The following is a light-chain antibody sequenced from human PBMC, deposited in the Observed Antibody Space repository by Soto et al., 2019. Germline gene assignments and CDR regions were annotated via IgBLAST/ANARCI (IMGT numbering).Light chain of an antibody. CDR1: SSDVGGYEY. V-gene: IGLV2-8*01. CDR3: SSYAGSSINYA. J-gene: IGLJ1*01. CDR2: EVS. Sequence: QSVLTQPPSASGSPGQSVTISCTGTSSDVGGYEYVSWYQQHPGKAPKLMIYEVSKRPSGVPDRFSGSKSGNTASLTVSGLQAEDEADYYCSSYAGSSINYAFGTGTKLTVL.